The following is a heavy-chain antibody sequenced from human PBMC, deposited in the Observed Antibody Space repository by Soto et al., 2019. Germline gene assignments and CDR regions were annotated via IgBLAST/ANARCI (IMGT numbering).Heavy chain of an antibody. V-gene: IGHV5-10-1*01. Sequence: PVESLNISCKGSGYSFTSYWISWVLQMPGKGLEWMGRIDPSDSYTNYSPSFQGHVTISADKSISTAYLQWSSLKASDTAMYYCARHPHSSIWGMDVWGQGTTVTVSS. D-gene: IGHD3-3*02. CDR1: GYSFTSYW. CDR2: IDPSDSYT. CDR3: ARHPHSSIWGMDV. J-gene: IGHJ6*02.